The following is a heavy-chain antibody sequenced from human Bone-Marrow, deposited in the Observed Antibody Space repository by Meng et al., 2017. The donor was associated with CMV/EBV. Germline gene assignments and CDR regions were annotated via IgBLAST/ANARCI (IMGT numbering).Heavy chain of an antibody. Sequence: SETLSLTCAISGDSVSSNSAAWNWIRQSPSRGLEWLGRTYYRSKWYNDYAVSVKSRITINPDTSKNQFSLQLNSVTPEDTAVYYCARDTYYYDSSGYLADYYYYGMDVWGQGTTVNGAS. CDR3: ARDTYYYDSSGYLADYYYYGMDV. V-gene: IGHV6-1*01. J-gene: IGHJ6*01. D-gene: IGHD3-22*01. CDR2: TYYRSKWYN. CDR1: GDSVSSNSAA.